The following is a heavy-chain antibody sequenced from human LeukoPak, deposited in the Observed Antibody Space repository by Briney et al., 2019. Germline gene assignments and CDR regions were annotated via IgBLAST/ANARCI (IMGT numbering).Heavy chain of an antibody. D-gene: IGHD7-27*01. CDR3: ARGRNWGSGYNWFDP. J-gene: IGHJ5*02. Sequence: PSETLSLTCAVYGGSFSGYYWSWIRQPPGKGLEWIGEINHSGSTNYNPSLKSRVTISVDTSKNQFSLKLSSVTAADTAVYYCARGRNWGSGYNWFDPWGQGTLVTVSS. CDR1: GGSFSGYY. V-gene: IGHV4-34*01. CDR2: INHSGST.